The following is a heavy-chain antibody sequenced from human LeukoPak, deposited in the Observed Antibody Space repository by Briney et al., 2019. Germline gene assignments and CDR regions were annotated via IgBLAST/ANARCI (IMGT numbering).Heavy chain of an antibody. V-gene: IGHV3-48*03. CDR2: ISSSGTVI. CDR3: ASEPTIPYFDY. D-gene: IGHD4/OR15-4a*01. J-gene: IGHJ4*02. Sequence: GGSLRLSCAASEFTFSTYEMNWVRQAPGKGLEWVSYISSSGTVIYYADSVKGRFTISRDNAKKSLYPQMNSLRAEDTAVYYCASEPTIPYFDYWGQGTLVTVPS. CDR1: EFTFSTYE.